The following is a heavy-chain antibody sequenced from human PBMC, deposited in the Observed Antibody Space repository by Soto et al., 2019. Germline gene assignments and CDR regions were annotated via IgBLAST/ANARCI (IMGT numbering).Heavy chain of an antibody. CDR1: GFTFNTYD. CDR3: AKGLHDYSNYGSIDY. CDR2: ISWNSGSI. J-gene: IGHJ4*02. Sequence: SLRLSCAASGFTFNTYDMSWVRQAPGKGLEWVSGISWNSGSIGYADSVKGRFTISRDNAKNSLYLQMNSLRAEDTALYYCAKGLHDYSNYGSIDYWGQGTLVTVSS. D-gene: IGHD4-4*01. V-gene: IGHV3-9*01.